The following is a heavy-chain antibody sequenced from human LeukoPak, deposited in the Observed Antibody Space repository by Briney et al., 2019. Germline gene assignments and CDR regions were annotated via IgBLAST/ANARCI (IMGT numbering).Heavy chain of an antibody. CDR2: IKQDGSEN. V-gene: IGHV3-7*03. J-gene: IGHJ4*02. Sequence: GGSLRLSCAASGFTFSNYWMHWVRQAPGKGLEWVANIKQDGSENYYVDSVKGRFTISRDNAKNSLYLQMSSLRAEDTAVYYCAKMPESSGWYNFDYWGQGTLVTVSS. CDR1: GFTFSNYW. D-gene: IGHD6-19*01. CDR3: AKMPESSGWYNFDY.